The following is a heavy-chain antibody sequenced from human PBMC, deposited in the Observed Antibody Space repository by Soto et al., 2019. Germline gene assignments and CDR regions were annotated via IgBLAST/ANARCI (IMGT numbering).Heavy chain of an antibody. J-gene: IGHJ4*02. Sequence: QVQLVESGGGLVKPGGSLRLSCAASGFTFSDYYMSWIRQAPGKGLEWVSYISSSSSYTNYADSVKGRFTISRDNAKNSLYLQMNRLRAEETAVYYWARYSPQPGSLSNFWSGTTYFNYWGQGTLVPAPS. CDR3: ARYSPQPGSLSNFWSGTTYFNY. CDR1: GFTFSDYY. CDR2: ISSSSSYT. D-gene: IGHD3-3*01. V-gene: IGHV3-11*06.